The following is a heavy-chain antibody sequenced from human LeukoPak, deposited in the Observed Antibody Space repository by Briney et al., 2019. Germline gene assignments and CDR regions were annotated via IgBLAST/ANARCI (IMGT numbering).Heavy chain of an antibody. V-gene: IGHV1-2*02. CDR2: INPNSGGT. CDR3: ARPLGVVTSAFDI. D-gene: IGHD4-23*01. Sequence: GASVNVSCKASGYTFTGYYMHWVRQAPGQGLEWMGWINPNSGGTNYAQKFQGRVTMTRDTSISTAYMELSRLRSDDTAVYYCARPLGVVTSAFDIWGQGTMVTVSS. CDR1: GYTFTGYY. J-gene: IGHJ3*02.